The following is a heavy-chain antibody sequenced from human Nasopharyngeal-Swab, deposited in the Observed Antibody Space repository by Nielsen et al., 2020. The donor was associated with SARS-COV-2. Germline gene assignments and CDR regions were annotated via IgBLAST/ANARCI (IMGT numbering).Heavy chain of an antibody. CDR3: ARGGRGIFGVVTNFDY. Sequence: PGKGLEWIGYIYYSGSTNYNPSLKSRVTISVDTSKNQFSLKLGSVTAADTAVYYCARGGRGIFGVVTNFDYWGQGTLVTVSS. V-gene: IGHV4-59*13. CDR2: IYYSGST. D-gene: IGHD3-3*01. J-gene: IGHJ4*02.